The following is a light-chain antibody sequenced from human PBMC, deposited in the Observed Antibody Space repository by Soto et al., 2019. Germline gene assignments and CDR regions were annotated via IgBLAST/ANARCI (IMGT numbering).Light chain of an antibody. CDR1: VLAKKY. V-gene: IGLV3-27*01. CDR3: YPAADNNLV. J-gene: IGLJ3*02. Sequence: SYELTQPSSVSVSPGQTARITCSGDVLAKKYARWFQQKPGQAPVLVIYKDTERPSEIPERFSGFSSGTTVTLTISGAKGEDEADYYCYPAADNNLVFGGGTKLTVL. CDR2: KDT.